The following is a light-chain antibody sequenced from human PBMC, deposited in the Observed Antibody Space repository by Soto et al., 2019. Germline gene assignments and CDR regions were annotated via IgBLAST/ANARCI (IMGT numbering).Light chain of an antibody. CDR3: QQYNNWPPIT. CDR1: QSVSRN. CDR2: GAF. Sequence: ERVMTQSPATLSVSPGERATLSCRASQSVSRNLAWYQQKPGQAPRLLIYGAFTRATGIPARFSGSGAGTEFTLTISSLQSEEFAVYSCQQYNNWPPITFGQGTRLEIK. V-gene: IGKV3-15*01. J-gene: IGKJ5*01.